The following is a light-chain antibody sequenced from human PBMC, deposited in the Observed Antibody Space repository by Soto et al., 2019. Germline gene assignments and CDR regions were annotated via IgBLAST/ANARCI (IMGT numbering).Light chain of an antibody. CDR2: DAS. CDR1: QSVSSY. CDR3: QQRTNWPPMYT. V-gene: IGKV3-11*01. J-gene: IGKJ2*01. Sequence: EIVLTQSPATLSLSPGERATLSCRASQSVSSYLAWYQQKPGQAPRLLIYDASNRATGIPAKFSGSGSGTDFTLTISSLAPEAFAVYYCQQRTNWPPMYTFGQGTKLVSK.